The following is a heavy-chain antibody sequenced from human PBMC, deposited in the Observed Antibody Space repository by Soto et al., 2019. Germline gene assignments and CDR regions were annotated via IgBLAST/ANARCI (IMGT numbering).Heavy chain of an antibody. CDR1: GFTFSSYG. J-gene: IGHJ4*02. V-gene: IGHV3-33*01. D-gene: IGHD6-6*01. Sequence: GGSLRLSCAASGFTFSSYGMHWVRQAPGKGLEWVAVMWYDGSNKYYADSVKGRFTISRDNSKNTLYLQMNSLRAEDTAVYYCARYPTSSIASFDYWGQGTLVTVYS. CDR2: MWYDGSNK. CDR3: ARYPTSSIASFDY.